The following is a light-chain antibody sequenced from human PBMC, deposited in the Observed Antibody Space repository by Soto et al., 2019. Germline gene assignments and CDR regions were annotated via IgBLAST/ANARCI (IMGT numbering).Light chain of an antibody. CDR1: QSISSY. J-gene: IGKJ1*01. V-gene: IGKV1-6*01. CDR3: LQDYTYPLT. CDR2: AAS. Sequence: IQMTHSPSSLSASVGDRVTITCRASQSISSYLNWYQQKPGKAPKLLIYAASSLQSGVPSRFSGSGSGTDFTLTISSLQPDDFATYYCLQDYTYPLTFGQGTNVDNK.